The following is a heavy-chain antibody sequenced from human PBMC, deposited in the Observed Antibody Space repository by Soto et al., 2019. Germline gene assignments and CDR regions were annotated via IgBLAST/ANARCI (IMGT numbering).Heavy chain of an antibody. Sequence: QVQLVQSGAAVRKPGSSVKVSCKASGGTFTKYAITWVRQAPRQGLEWMGGIVPLPGTTNYAQKFRGRVTISADESTSTAYLELSSLRSEDTAVYYCASEVGGRGGSSGWPDYAFDVWGQGTMVIVSS. CDR3: ASEVGGRGGSSGWPDYAFDV. J-gene: IGHJ3*01. CDR1: GGTFTKYA. D-gene: IGHD6-19*01. CDR2: IVPLPGTT. V-gene: IGHV1-69*01.